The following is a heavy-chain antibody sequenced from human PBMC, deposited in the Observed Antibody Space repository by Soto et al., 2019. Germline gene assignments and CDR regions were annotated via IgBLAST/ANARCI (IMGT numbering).Heavy chain of an antibody. CDR2: IWYDGSNK. CDR3: ARDQQWLVRFYFDF. CDR1: GFTFSSYG. J-gene: IGHJ4*02. Sequence: GGSLRLSCAASGFTFSSYGMHWVRQAPGKGLEWVAVIWYDGSNKYYADSVKGRFTISRDNSKNTLYLQMNSLRAEDTAVYYCARDQQWLVRFYFDFWGQGTLVTVSS. V-gene: IGHV3-33*01. D-gene: IGHD6-19*01.